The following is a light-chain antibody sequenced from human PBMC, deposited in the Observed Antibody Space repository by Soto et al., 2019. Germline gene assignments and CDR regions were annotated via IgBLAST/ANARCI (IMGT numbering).Light chain of an antibody. J-gene: IGKJ2*01. CDR3: QQYGISPNT. Sequence: DIVLTQSPGTLPLSPGERATLSCRASQRVSSSYLAWYQQKPGQAPRILIYGASSRATGIPDRFSGSGSGTDFTLTISRLEPADFAVYHCQQYGISPNTFGQGTNLQIK. V-gene: IGKV3-20*01. CDR1: QRVSSSY. CDR2: GAS.